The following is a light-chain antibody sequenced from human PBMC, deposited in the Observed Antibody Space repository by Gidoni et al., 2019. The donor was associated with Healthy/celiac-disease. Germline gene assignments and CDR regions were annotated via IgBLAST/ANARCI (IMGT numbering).Light chain of an antibody. Sequence: DIQMTQTLSSLSASVGYRVTITSRASQRIGSYFNWYQQKPGKAPKLLIYAASSLQSGVPSRFSGSGSGTDFTLTISSLQPEDFATYYCQYSYSTPHLTCGGGTKVEIK. J-gene: IGKJ4*01. CDR3: QYSYSTPHLT. CDR2: AAS. CDR1: QRIGSY. V-gene: IGKV1-39*01.